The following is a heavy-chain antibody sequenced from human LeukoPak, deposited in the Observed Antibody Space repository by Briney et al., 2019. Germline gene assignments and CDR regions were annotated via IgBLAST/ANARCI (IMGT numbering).Heavy chain of an antibody. D-gene: IGHD3-9*01. V-gene: IGHV3-23*01. CDR1: GFTFSGHA. CDR3: ATDYTTGYFPF. CDR2: ISSAGDVT. Sequence: GGSLRLSCSASGFTFSGHAMSWVRQAPGKGLEWVSTISSAGDVTYHADSVKGRFAIFRDNSKNTLYLQMATIRVEDTAIYYCATDYTTGYFPFWGPGTLVTVSS. J-gene: IGHJ4*02.